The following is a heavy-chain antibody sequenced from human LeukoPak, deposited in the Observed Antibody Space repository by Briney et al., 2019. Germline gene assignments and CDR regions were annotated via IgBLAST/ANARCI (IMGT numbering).Heavy chain of an antibody. CDR2: INSDGSST. CDR1: GFTFSSYW. J-gene: IGHJ4*02. V-gene: IGHV3-74*01. D-gene: IGHD6-6*01. Sequence: GGSLRLSCAASGFTFSSYWMHWVRQAPGKGLVWVSRINSDGSSTSYADSVKGRFTISRDNAKNTLYLQMNSLRAEDTAVYYCTCIAARRGVDYWGQETLVTVSS. CDR3: TCIAARRGVDY.